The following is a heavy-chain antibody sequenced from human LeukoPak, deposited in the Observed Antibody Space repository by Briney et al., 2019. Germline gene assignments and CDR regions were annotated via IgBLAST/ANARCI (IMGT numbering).Heavy chain of an antibody. J-gene: IGHJ4*02. CDR2: IKHSGSS. Sequence: SETLSLTCAVYGGSFSGHYWSWIRQPPGKGLEWIGEIKHSGSSNYNPSLKSRVTISLDTSKNQFSLKLSSVTAADTAVYYCARRPIEHSEYYFDYWGQGTLVTVSS. CDR3: ARRPIEHSEYYFDY. V-gene: IGHV4-34*01. CDR1: GGSFSGHY. D-gene: IGHD3-3*02.